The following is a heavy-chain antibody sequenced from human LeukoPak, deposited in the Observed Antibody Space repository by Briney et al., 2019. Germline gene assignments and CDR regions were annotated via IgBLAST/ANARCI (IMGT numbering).Heavy chain of an antibody. J-gene: IGHJ4*02. CDR2: INSDGSWT. Sequence: PGGSLRLSCAASGNYLMHWVRQVPGKGLVWVSHINSDGSWTNYADSVKGRFTISKDNAKNTVYLQMNSLRAEDTAVCYCVSFYETYWGRGTLVTVSS. CDR1: GNYL. V-gene: IGHV3-74*01. D-gene: IGHD2/OR15-2a*01. CDR3: VSFYETY.